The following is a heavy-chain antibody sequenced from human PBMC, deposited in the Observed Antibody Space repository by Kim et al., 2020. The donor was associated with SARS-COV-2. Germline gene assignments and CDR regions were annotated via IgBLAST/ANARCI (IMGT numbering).Heavy chain of an antibody. Sequence: GGSLRLSCAASGFTVSSNYMSWVRQAPGKGLEWVSVIYSGGSTYYADSVKGRFTISRDNSKNTLYLQMNSLRAEDTAVYYCARYSGYDFHYYYYYMDVWGKGTTVTVSS. J-gene: IGHJ6*03. D-gene: IGHD5-12*01. CDR1: GFTVSSNY. V-gene: IGHV3-66*01. CDR2: IYSGGST. CDR3: ARYSGYDFHYYYYYMDV.